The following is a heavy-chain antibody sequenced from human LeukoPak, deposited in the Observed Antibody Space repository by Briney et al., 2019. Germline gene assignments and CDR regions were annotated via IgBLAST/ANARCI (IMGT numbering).Heavy chain of an antibody. J-gene: IGHJ4*02. CDR2: IYYSGST. D-gene: IGHD3-16*02. V-gene: IGHV4-59*01. CDR1: GGSISSYY. Sequence: PSVTLSLTCTVSGGSISSYYWSWIRQTPGKGLEWIGYIYYSGSTNYNPSLKSRVTISVDTSKNQFSLKLSSVTAADTAVYYCAKVNDYVWGSYRQIPTYDYWGQGTLVTVSS. CDR3: AKVNDYVWGSYRQIPTYDY.